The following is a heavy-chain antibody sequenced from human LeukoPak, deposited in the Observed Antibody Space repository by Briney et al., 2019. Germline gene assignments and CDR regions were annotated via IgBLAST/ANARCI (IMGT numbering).Heavy chain of an antibody. J-gene: IGHJ4*02. CDR2: VNSDGSST. CDR1: GFTFSSHW. V-gene: IGHV3-74*01. Sequence: PGGSLRLSCAASGFTFSSHWMHWVRQAPGKGLVWVSRVNSDGSSTHYADSVKGRFTISRDNAENTLFLQMNSLRAEDSAVYYCARHPDGSSPDYFDWWGQGTLVTVSS. D-gene: IGHD1-26*01. CDR3: ARHPDGSSPDYFDW.